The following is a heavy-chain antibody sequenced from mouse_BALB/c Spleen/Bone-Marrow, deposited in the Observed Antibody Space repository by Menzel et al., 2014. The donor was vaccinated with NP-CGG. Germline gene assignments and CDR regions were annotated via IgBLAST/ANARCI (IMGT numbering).Heavy chain of an antibody. V-gene: IGHV3-1*02. Sequence: EVHLVESGPDLVKPSQSLSLTCTVTGYSITSGYSWHWIRQFPGNKLEWMAHIHNSGVTNFNPSLKSRISISRDTSKNQFFLQLNSVTTEDTATYYCARLDGSKGFDYWGQGTTLTVSS. J-gene: IGHJ2*01. CDR1: GYSITSGYS. D-gene: IGHD1-1*01. CDR3: ARLDGSKGFDY. CDR2: IHNSGVT.